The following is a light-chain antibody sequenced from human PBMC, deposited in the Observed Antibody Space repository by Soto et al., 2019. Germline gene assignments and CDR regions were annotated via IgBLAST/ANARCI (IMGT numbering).Light chain of an antibody. J-gene: IGLJ3*02. CDR3: QSHDTTNVV. CDR2: EDN. V-gene: IGLV6-57*02. Sequence: NFMLTQPHSVSXSPGKTVTISCTGSSGSIASNYVQWYQQRPGSAPTTVIYEDNKRPSGVPDRFSGSVDTSSNSASLIISGLKTEDEADYYCQSHDTTNVVFGRGTKLTVL. CDR1: SGSIASNY.